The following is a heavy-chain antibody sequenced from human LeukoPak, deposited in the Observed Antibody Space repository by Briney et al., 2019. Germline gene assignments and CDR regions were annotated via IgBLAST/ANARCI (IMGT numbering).Heavy chain of an antibody. Sequence: ASVKVSCKASGYTFTSYDINWVRQATGQGLEWMGWMYPNSGNTGYAQKFQGRVTMTRNTSISTAYMELSSLRSEDTAVYYCARHGYYYYGMDVWGQGTTVTVSS. CDR1: GYTFTSYD. CDR3: ARHGYYYYGMDV. CDR2: MYPNSGNT. J-gene: IGHJ6*02. V-gene: IGHV1-8*01.